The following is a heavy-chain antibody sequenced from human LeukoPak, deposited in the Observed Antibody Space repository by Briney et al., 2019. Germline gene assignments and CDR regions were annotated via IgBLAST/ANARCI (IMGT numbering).Heavy chain of an antibody. CDR3: AKTKYYYDSSGYTPFDY. V-gene: IGHV3-64*04. J-gene: IGHJ4*02. Sequence: PGGSLRLSCSASGFTFSSYAMHWVRQAPGKGLEYVSAISSNGGSTYYADSVKGRFTISRDNSKNTLYLQMNSLRAEDTAVYYCAKTKYYYDSSGYTPFDYWGQGTLVSVSS. D-gene: IGHD3-22*01. CDR1: GFTFSSYA. CDR2: ISSNGGST.